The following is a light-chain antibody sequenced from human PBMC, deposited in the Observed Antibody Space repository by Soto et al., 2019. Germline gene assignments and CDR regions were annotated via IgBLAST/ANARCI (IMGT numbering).Light chain of an antibody. CDR2: GVS. CDR1: QSVSSSN. V-gene: IGKV3-20*01. Sequence: EIVLTQSPGTLSLSPGERATLSCRASQSVSSSNLAWYQQKPGQAPRLLIYGVSSRATGIPDRFSGSGSGTDFTLTISRLEPEDFAVYYCQQYGSSLLYTFGQGTKLEIK. J-gene: IGKJ2*01. CDR3: QQYGSSLLYT.